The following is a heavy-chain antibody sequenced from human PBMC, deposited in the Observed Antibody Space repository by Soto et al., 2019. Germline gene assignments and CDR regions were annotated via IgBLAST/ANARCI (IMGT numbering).Heavy chain of an antibody. J-gene: IGHJ4*02. D-gene: IGHD3-22*01. Sequence: GASVKVSCKASGYTFTGYYMHWVRQAPGQGLEWMGWINPNSGGTNYAQKFQGRVTMTRDTSISTAYMELSRLRSDDTAVYYCARGMNYYDSSSYYYFNYWGQGTLVTVSS. CDR1: GYTFTGYY. CDR3: ARGMNYYDSSSYYYFNY. V-gene: IGHV1-2*02. CDR2: INPNSGGT.